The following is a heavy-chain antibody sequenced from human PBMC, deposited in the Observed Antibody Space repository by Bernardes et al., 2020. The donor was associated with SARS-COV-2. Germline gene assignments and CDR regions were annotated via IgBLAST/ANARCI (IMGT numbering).Heavy chain of an antibody. CDR3: AKRAYCSSSSCPGLD. D-gene: IGHD2-2*01. CDR1: GFDFSDYA. CDR2: VTSGGGST. V-gene: IGHV3-23*01. J-gene: IGHJ4*02. Sequence: GGSLRLSCAASGFDFSDYAMNWVRQAPGKGLEWVSGVTSGGGSTYYADSVKGRFTISRDNSKNTLYLRMNSLRAEDTAVYFCAKRAYCSSSSCPGLDWGKGTLVTISS.